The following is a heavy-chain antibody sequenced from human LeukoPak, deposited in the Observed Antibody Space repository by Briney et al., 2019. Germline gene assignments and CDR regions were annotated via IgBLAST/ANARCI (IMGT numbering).Heavy chain of an antibody. V-gene: IGHV4-59*11. CDR2: IYYSEST. Sequence: SETLSLTCTVSGGSISSHYWSWIRQPPGKGLEWIGYIYYSESTNYNPSLKSRVTISVDTSKNQFSLKLSSVTAADTAVYYCARLKMVRGLDYWGQGTLVTVSS. CDR1: GGSISSHY. J-gene: IGHJ4*02. CDR3: ARLKMVRGLDY. D-gene: IGHD3-10*01.